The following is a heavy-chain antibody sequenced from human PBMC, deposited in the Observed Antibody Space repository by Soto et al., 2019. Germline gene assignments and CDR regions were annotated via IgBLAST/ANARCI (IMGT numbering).Heavy chain of an antibody. V-gene: IGHV4-30-4*01. CDR3: ARAPPSTMTRPEYFQH. Sequence: QVQLQESGPGLVKPSQTLSLTCTVSGGSISSGDYYWSWIRQPPGTGLEWIGYIYNSGSTDYNPSLKSRVTISVDTSKNQFSLKLSSVTAADTAVYYCARAPPSTMTRPEYFQHWGQGTLVTVSS. CDR1: GGSISSGDYY. CDR2: IYNSGST. D-gene: IGHD4-17*01. J-gene: IGHJ1*01.